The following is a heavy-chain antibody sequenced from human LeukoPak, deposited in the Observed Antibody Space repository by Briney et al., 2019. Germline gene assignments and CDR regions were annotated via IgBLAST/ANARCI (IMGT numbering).Heavy chain of an antibody. CDR1: GFTFNTYW. CDR2: IKEDGSET. J-gene: IGHJ4*02. V-gene: IGHV3-7*01. D-gene: IGHD5-24*01. CDR3: AKDRGWLQFDY. Sequence: SGGSLRLSCAASGFTFNTYWMTWVRQAPGKGLEWVAIIKEDGSETNYVGSVKGRFTISRDNSKNSLYLQMNNLRAEDTAVYYCAKDRGWLQFDYWGQGTLVTVSS.